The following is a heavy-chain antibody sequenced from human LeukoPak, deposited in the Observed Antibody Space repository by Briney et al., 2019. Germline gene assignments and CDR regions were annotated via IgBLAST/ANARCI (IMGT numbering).Heavy chain of an antibody. CDR1: GGSISSGDYY. CDR3: ASIVVVPAAIKPYFDY. Sequence: SETLSLTCTVSGGSISSGDYYWSWIRQPPGKGLEWIGYIYYSGSTYYNPPLKSRVTISVDTSKNQFSLKLSSVTAADTAVYYCASIVVVPAAIKPYFDYWGQGTLVTVSS. V-gene: IGHV4-30-4*08. D-gene: IGHD2-2*02. J-gene: IGHJ4*02. CDR2: IYYSGST.